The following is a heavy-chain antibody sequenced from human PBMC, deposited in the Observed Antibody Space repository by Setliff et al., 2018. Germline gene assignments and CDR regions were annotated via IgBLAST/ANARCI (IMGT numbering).Heavy chain of an antibody. CDR1: GSTISNYY. J-gene: IGHJ3*02. Sequence: SETLSLTCTVSGSTISNYYWSWIRQPAGKGLEWIGRIYTSGSTNYNPSLKSRVTMSVDTSKNQFSLKLISVTAADTAVYYCARKGISALSGAFYMWGQGTMVTVSS. D-gene: IGHD1-26*01. CDR3: ARKGISALSGAFYM. CDR2: IYTSGST. V-gene: IGHV4-4*07.